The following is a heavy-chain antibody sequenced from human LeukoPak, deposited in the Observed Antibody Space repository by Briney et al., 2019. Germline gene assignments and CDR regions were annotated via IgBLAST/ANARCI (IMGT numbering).Heavy chain of an antibody. Sequence: ASVKVSCKTSGYLFTGFYIHWVRQVPGQGLEWMGWINPNSGDTKSTPKFQGRVAMTRVTSINTAYMEMSGLTPDDTAIYYCAKRGGALSHWGQGTPVTVTS. CDR3: AKRGGALSH. J-gene: IGHJ4*02. V-gene: IGHV1-2*02. D-gene: IGHD2-21*01. CDR1: GYLFTGFY. CDR2: INPNSGDT.